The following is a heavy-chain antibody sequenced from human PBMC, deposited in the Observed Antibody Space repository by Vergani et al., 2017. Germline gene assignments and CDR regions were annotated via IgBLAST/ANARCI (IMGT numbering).Heavy chain of an antibody. V-gene: IGHV4-59*01. Sequence: QVQLQESGPGLVKPSETLSLTCTVSGGSISSYYWSWIRQPPGKGLEWSGYIYYSGSTNYNHSLKSPVTISVGTSKNQLSLKLSSVTAAEKAVYYCARAGDSSGWYGYYYYGMDVWGQGTTVTVSS. CDR3: ARAGDSSGWYGYYYYGMDV. J-gene: IGHJ6*02. CDR2: IYYSGST. CDR1: GGSISSYY. D-gene: IGHD6-19*01.